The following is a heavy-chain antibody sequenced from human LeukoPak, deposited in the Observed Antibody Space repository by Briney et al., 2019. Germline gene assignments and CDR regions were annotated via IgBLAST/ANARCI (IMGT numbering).Heavy chain of an antibody. CDR1: GFTFSSYS. V-gene: IGHV3-21*01. CDR2: ISSSSSYI. J-gene: IGHJ4*02. Sequence: PGGSLRLSCAASGFTFSSYSMNWVRQAPGKGLEWVSSISSSSSYIYYADSVKGRFTISRDNAKNSLYLQMNSLRAEDTAVYYCARGPTSLDFWSGYYTGFNYFDYWGQGTLVTVSS. CDR3: ARGPTSLDFWSGYYTGFNYFDY. D-gene: IGHD3-3*01.